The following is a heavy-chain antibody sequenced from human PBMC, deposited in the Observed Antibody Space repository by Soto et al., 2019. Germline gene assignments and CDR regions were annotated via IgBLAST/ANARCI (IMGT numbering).Heavy chain of an antibody. Sequence: SVKVSCKASGGTFSSYAISWVRQAPGQGLEWMGGIIPIFGTANYAQKFQGRVTITADESTSTAYMELSSLRSEDTAVYYCARPRSRITMIVVGRGDYYYGMDVWGQGTTVTVSS. J-gene: IGHJ6*02. CDR3: ARPRSRITMIVVGRGDYYYGMDV. CDR1: GGTFSSYA. D-gene: IGHD3-22*01. V-gene: IGHV1-69*13. CDR2: IIPIFGTA.